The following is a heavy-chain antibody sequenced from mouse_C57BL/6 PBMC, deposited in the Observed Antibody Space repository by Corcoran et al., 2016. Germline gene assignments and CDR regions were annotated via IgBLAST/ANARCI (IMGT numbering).Heavy chain of an antibody. J-gene: IGHJ4*01. CDR2: IYPRSGNT. Sequence: QVQLQQSGAELARPGASVKLSCKASGYTFTSYGISWVKQRTGQGLEWIGEIYPRSGNTYYNEKFKGKATLTADKSSSTAYMELRSLTSEDSAVYFCAREDYYSNFYAMDYWGQGTSVTVSS. CDR3: AREDYYSNFYAMDY. V-gene: IGHV1-81*01. CDR1: GYTFTSYG. D-gene: IGHD2-5*01.